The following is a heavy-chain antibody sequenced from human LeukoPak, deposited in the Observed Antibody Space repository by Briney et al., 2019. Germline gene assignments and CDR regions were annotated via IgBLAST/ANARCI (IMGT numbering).Heavy chain of an antibody. CDR2: ISSSSSYI. V-gene: IGHV3-21*01. CDR3: ARSWLLAAAGTYDY. Sequence: GGSLRLSCAASGFTFSSYSMNWVRQAPGKGLEWVSSISSSSSYICYADSVKGRFTISRDNAKNSLYLQMNSLRAEDTAVYYCARSWLLAAAGTYDYWGQGTLVTVSS. D-gene: IGHD6-13*01. J-gene: IGHJ4*02. CDR1: GFTFSSYS.